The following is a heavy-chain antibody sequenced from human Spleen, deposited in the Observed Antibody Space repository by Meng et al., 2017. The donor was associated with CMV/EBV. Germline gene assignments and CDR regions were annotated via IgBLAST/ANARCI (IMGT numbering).Heavy chain of an antibody. CDR3: AKDAEHATSWYYWFEH. D-gene: IGHD6-13*01. J-gene: IGHJ5*02. CDR1: GYIFSNYG. CDR2: ISGFDGNT. Sequence: QVQLLQSGAEMKKPGASVMVSCKTSGYIFSNYGIAWVRQAPGQGLEWMGWISGFDGNTNYAQRLQGRVTLTRDTSTTIVYMQLRNLEPDDTAVYYCAKDAEHATSWYYWFEHWGQGTLVTVSS. V-gene: IGHV1-18*01.